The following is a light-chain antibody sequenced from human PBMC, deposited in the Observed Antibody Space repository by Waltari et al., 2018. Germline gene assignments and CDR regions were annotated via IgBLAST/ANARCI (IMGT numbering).Light chain of an antibody. CDR3: MQGTHWPPT. Sequence: DVVMTQSPLSLPVTLGQPASISCRSTQSLVHRDGNTYLNWFQQRPGQSPRFLIFKVSDRYSGVPDRFSGSGSGTDFTLKISRVEAEDVGVYYCMQGTHWPPTFGRGTRLEIQ. J-gene: IGKJ5*01. CDR2: KVS. V-gene: IGKV2-30*02. CDR1: QSLVHRDGNTY.